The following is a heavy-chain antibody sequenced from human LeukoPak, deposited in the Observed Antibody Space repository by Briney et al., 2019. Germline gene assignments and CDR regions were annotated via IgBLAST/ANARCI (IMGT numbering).Heavy chain of an antibody. CDR3: AREAAYYYRDF. CDR1: GFTFSSHG. V-gene: IGHV3-33*01. J-gene: IGHJ4*02. CDR2: IWFDGSQT. Sequence: GGSLRLSCVASGFTFSSHGMHWVRQAPGKGLEWVGVIWFDGSQTYYADSLKGRFTISRDDSKNTLFLQMNSLRGDDTAVYFCAREAAYYYRDFWGQGTLVTVSS. D-gene: IGHD3-10*01.